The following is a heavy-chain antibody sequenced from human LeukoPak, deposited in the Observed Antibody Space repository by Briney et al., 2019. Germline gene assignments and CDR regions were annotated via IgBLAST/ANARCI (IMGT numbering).Heavy chain of an antibody. V-gene: IGHV3-21*06. D-gene: IGHD3-22*01. CDR2: INTVSSYI. J-gene: IGHJ4*02. CDR1: GFSFSGYS. Sequence: TGGSLRLSCAASGFSFSGYSFNWVRQAPGKGLEWVSSINTVSSYIYYADSLKGRFTISRDNAKNSVYLQMDSLRAEDSAVYYCARLRRNTDSSGFFYYYDYWGQGTLVTVSS. CDR3: ARLRRNTDSSGFFYYYDY.